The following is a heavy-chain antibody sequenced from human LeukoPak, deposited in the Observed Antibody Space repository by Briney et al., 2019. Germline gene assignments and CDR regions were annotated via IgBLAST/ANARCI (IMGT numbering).Heavy chain of an antibody. D-gene: IGHD3-22*01. Sequence: ASVKVSCKASGYTFTGYYMHWVRQAPGQGLKWMGWINPNSGGTNYAQKFQGRITMTRDTSISTAYMELSRLRSDDTAVYYCARDLHYYYDSSGYLAAFDYWGQGTLVTVSS. CDR3: ARDLHYYYDSSGYLAAFDY. CDR2: INPNSGGT. J-gene: IGHJ4*02. CDR1: GYTFTGYY. V-gene: IGHV1-2*02.